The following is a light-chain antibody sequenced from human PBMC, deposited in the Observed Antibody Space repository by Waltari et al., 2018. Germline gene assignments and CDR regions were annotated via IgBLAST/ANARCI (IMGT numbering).Light chain of an antibody. CDR3: SSYTTRSTWV. V-gene: IGLV2-14*01. CDR2: EVK. CDR1: INDIGRFDF. Sequence: QSALTPIAPVSASPGQSTTMSCTGTINDIGRFDFAPWYQQHPGQAPRLLIYEVKYRPSGVSDRFSGSKSDNTASLTIFGLQAEDEADYYCSSYTTRSTWVFGGGTKLTVL. J-gene: IGLJ3*02.